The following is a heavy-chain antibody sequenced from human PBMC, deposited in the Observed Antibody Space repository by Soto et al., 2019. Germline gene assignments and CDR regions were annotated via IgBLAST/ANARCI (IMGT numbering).Heavy chain of an antibody. D-gene: IGHD6-6*01. CDR2: ISYDGSNK. Sequence: QVQLVESGGGVVQPGRSLRLSCAASGFIFSSYGMHWVRQAPDKGLEWVAVISYDGSNKYYADSVKGRFTISRDNSKNTXXLQMNSLRAEDTAVYYCAKDLEQLVRIWEWSGFDYWGQGTLVTVSS. J-gene: IGHJ4*02. CDR1: GFIFSSYG. CDR3: AKDLEQLVRIWEWSGFDY. V-gene: IGHV3-30*18.